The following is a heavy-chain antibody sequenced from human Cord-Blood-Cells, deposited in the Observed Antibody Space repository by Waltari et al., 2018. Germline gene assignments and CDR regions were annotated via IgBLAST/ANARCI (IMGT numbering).Heavy chain of an antibody. CDR1: SDHYTLSG. CDR2: INAGNGNT. J-gene: IGHJ4*02. CDR3: ARVKRVDTAMVDY. D-gene: IGHD5-18*01. V-gene: IGHV1-3*05. Sequence: LQLLQPAADEKQPGSSVKATCNATSDHYTLSGIPWLRKAPGQRLEWMGWINAGNGNTKYSQKFQGRVTITRDTSASTAYMELSSLRSEDTAVYYCARVKRVDTAMVDYWGQGTLVTVSS.